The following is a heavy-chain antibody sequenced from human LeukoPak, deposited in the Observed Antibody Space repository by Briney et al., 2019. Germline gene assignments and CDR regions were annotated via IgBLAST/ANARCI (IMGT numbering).Heavy chain of an antibody. D-gene: IGHD2-15*01. V-gene: IGHV4-61*01. CDR1: GGSVSSGSYY. Sequence: SETPSLTCTVSGGSVSSGSYYWSWIRQPPGKGLEWIGYIYYSGSTNYNPSLKSRVTISVDTSKNQFSLKLSSVTAADTAVYYCARLVVVAATFDYWGQGTLVTVSS. CDR2: IYYSGST. CDR3: ARLVVVAATFDY. J-gene: IGHJ4*02.